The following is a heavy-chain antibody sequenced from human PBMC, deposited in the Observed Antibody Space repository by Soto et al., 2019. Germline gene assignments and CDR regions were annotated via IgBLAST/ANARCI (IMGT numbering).Heavy chain of an antibody. Sequence: QVQLVESGGGVVQPGRSLRVSCVASGFTFGSYGMHWVRQAPGKGLEWVSVISYDGKVKYYGDSVKGRFTVSRDNSKNTLYLEMVGLRTEDTAVYYCAKEPIAVAGRNVFDIWGQGTMVTVSP. CDR3: AKEPIAVAGRNVFDI. CDR1: GFTFGSYG. V-gene: IGHV3-30*18. D-gene: IGHD6-19*01. CDR2: ISYDGKVK. J-gene: IGHJ3*02.